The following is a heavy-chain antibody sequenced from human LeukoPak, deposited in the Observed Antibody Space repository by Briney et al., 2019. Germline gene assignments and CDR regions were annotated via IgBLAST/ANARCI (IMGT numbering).Heavy chain of an antibody. CDR2: INRDGSST. J-gene: IGHJ4*02. CDR3: ARGSGNEPFDY. CDR1: GFTFSSHW. Sequence: PGGSLRLSCAASGFTFSSHWIHWVRQAPGKGLVWVSGINRDGSSTSYADSVKGRFTIPRDNAKNTLYLQMNSLRAEDTAVYYCARGSGNEPFDYWGQGTLVTVSS. D-gene: IGHD5-12*01. V-gene: IGHV3-74*01.